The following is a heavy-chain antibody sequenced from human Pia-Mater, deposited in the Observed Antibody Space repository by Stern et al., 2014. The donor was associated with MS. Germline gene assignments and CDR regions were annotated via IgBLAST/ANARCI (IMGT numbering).Heavy chain of an antibody. CDR2: IIPIIGTA. Sequence: QVQLVQSGAEVKKPGSSEKISCKASVGTFNVYAINWLRQARGQGLEWMGGIIPIIGTANYAQKFQGRVTITADESTRTSSMQLSSLRSDDTAVYYCARDGRHTYNYVLDVWGQGTTVTVSS. J-gene: IGHJ6*02. D-gene: IGHD1-14*01. CDR3: ARDGRHTYNYVLDV. CDR1: VGTFNVYA. V-gene: IGHV1-69*01.